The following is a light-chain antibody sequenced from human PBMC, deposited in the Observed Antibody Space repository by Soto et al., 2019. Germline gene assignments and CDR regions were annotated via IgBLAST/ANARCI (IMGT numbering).Light chain of an antibody. J-gene: IGKJ5*01. CDR1: QSISSW. V-gene: IGKV1-5*03. Sequence: DIQMTQSPSTLSASVGDRVTITCRASQSISSWLAWYQQKPGKAPKLLIYKASSLESGVPSRFGGSGSGTELSLTISSLQPDDFAAYYCQQYNSYSITFGQGTGLEIK. CDR2: KAS. CDR3: QQYNSYSIT.